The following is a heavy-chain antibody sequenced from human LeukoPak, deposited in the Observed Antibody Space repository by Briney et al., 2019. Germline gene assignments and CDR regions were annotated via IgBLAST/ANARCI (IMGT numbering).Heavy chain of an antibody. CDR2: INHSGST. D-gene: IGHD2-15*01. Sequence: SETLSLTCAVYGGSFSGYYWSWIRQPPGKGLEWIGEINHSGSTNYNPSLKSRVTISVDTSKNQFSLKLSSVTAADTAVYYCARRGPLYCGGGSCYRRNFDYWGQGTLVTVSS. J-gene: IGHJ4*02. CDR3: ARRGPLYCGGGSCYRRNFDY. V-gene: IGHV4-34*01. CDR1: GGSFSGYY.